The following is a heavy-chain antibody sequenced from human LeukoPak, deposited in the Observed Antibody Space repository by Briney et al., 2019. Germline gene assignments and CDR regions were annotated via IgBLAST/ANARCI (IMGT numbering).Heavy chain of an antibody. D-gene: IGHD1-20*01. J-gene: IGHJ4*02. Sequence: PGGSLRLSCAASGFTFDDYAMHWVRQAPGKGLEWVALISSDGSNKYYADSVKGRFTISRDSSKNTLYLQMNSLRAEDTALYYCARDLTGTGDYWGQGTLVTVSS. V-gene: IGHV3-30-3*01. CDR3: ARDLTGTGDY. CDR2: ISSDGSNK. CDR1: GFTFDDYA.